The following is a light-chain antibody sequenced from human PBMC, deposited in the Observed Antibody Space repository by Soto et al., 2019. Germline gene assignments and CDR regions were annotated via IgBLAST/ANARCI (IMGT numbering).Light chain of an antibody. Sequence: EIVLTQSPGTLSLSPGERATLSCRASQSVSSSYLAWYQQKPGQAPRLLIYGASSRATGIPDRFSGSGSGTDFTLTISIPEPEDVAVYYCQHYGSLPPYTFGQGTKLEIK. V-gene: IGKV3-20*01. J-gene: IGKJ2*01. CDR3: QHYGSLPPYT. CDR1: QSVSSSY. CDR2: GAS.